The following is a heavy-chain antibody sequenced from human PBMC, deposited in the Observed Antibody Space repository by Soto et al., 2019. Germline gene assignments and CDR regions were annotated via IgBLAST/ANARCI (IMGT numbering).Heavy chain of an antibody. J-gene: IGHJ4*02. V-gene: IGHV4-59*01. CDR1: GGSISGYY. Sequence: WETLSLTCTLSGGSISGYYWSWIRQPPGKGLEWIGYVYYSGSTKYNPSLESRVTISVDMSNNQFSLMLTSVTAADTAVYYCAKYRRTDAEGYRLDFWGQGTLVTVSS. CDR3: AKYRRTDAEGYRLDF. CDR2: VYYSGST. D-gene: IGHD5-12*01.